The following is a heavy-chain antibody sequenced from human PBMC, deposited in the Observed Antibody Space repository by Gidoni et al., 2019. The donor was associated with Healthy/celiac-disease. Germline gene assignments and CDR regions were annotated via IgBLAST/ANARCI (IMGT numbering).Heavy chain of an antibody. CDR1: GGSFSDYY. D-gene: IGHD2-8*01. CDR2: INHSGST. J-gene: IGHJ4*02. CDR3: ARGPPVVMVYATLKEFDY. V-gene: IGHV4-34*01. Sequence: QVQLQQWGAGLLKPSETLSLTCAVYGGSFSDYYWTWIRQPPGKGLEWIGEINHSGSTNYNPSLKSRVTISVDTSKNQFSLKLSSVTAADTAVYYCARGPPVVMVYATLKEFDYWVQGTLVTVSS.